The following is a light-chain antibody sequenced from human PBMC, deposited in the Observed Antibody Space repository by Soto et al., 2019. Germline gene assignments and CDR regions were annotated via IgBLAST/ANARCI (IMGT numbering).Light chain of an antibody. CDR3: VASDDNLSALV. J-gene: IGLJ3*02. CDR2: MNN. CDR1: RSNIGSSI. V-gene: IGLV1-47*01. Sequence: QSVLTQPPSLSGTPGQTVTISCFGSRSNIGSSIVHWYQQLPGAAPKHLIYMNNHRPSGIPARFSGSKSGTSASLVISGLRSEDEADYYCVASDDNLSALVFAGGTKVTLL.